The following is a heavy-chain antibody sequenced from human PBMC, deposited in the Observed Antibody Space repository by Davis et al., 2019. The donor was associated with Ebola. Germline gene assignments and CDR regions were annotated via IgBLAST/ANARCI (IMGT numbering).Heavy chain of an antibody. D-gene: IGHD3-22*01. CDR3: ARHVMVGYYDSVLGY. CDR2: IYPGDSDT. J-gene: IGHJ4*02. CDR1: GYSFTSYW. Sequence: GGSLRLSCKGSGYSFTSYWIGWVRQIPGKGLEWMGIIYPGDSDTIYSPSFQGQDTISVDKSISTAYLQWGSLKASDTAMYYCARHVMVGYYDSVLGYWGQGTLVNVYS. V-gene: IGHV5-51*01.